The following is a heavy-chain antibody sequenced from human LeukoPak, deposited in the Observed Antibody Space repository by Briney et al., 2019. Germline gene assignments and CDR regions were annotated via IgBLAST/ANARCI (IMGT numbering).Heavy chain of an antibody. CDR3: ARRGPATAMVFFFDY. CDR2: IYYSGST. V-gene: IGHV4-59*01. J-gene: IGHJ4*02. D-gene: IGHD5-18*01. Sequence: PSETLSLTCTVSGGSISRYYWSWIRQPPGKGLEWIGYIYYSGSTNYNPSLKSRVTISVDTSKNQFSLKLSSVTAADTAVYYCARRGPATAMVFFFDYWGQGTLVTVSS. CDR1: GGSISRYY.